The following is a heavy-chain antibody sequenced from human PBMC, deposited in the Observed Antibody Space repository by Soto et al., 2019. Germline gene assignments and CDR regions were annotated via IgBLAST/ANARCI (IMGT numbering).Heavy chain of an antibody. Sequence: PSETLSLTCSVSGGSISSYYWSWVRQPAGKGPEWIGRIYSNGDTDYTSSLKSRVTMSIDTSKNQFSLKLGSVTAADTAVYYCARDTRLEGATVGLYDFWGQGTLVTVSS. CDR3: ARDTRLEGATVGLYDF. CDR2: IYSNGDT. D-gene: IGHD1-26*01. V-gene: IGHV4-4*07. CDR1: GGSISSYY. J-gene: IGHJ4*02.